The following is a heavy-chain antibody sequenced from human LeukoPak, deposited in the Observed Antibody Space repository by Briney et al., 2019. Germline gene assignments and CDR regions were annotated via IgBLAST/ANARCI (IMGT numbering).Heavy chain of an antibody. D-gene: IGHD6-13*01. CDR2: IKQDGSEK. V-gene: IGHV3-7*03. CDR3: AREAADLYYYYGMDV. Sequence: GGSLRLSCAASGFTFSSYWMSWVRQAPGKGLEWVANIKQDGSEKYYVDSVKGRFTISRDNAKNSLYLQMNSLRAEDTAVYYSAREAADLYYYYGMDVWGQGTTVTVSS. CDR1: GFTFSSYW. J-gene: IGHJ6*02.